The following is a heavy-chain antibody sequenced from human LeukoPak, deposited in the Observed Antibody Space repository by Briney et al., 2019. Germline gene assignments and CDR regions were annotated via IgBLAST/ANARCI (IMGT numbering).Heavy chain of an antibody. D-gene: IGHD2-15*01. CDR2: IRYDGSNK. CDR3: ARALIWGYCSGGSCPFDP. J-gene: IGHJ5*02. Sequence: PGGSLRLSCAASGFTFSSYGMYWVRQAPGKGLEWVAFIRYDGSNKYYADSVKGRFTISRDNSKNTLYLQMNSLRAEDTAVYYCARALIWGYCSGGSCPFDPWGQGTLVTVSS. V-gene: IGHV3-30*02. CDR1: GFTFSSYG.